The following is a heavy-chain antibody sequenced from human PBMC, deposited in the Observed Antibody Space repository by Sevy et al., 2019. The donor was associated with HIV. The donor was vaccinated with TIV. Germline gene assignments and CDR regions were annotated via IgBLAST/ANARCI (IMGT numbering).Heavy chain of an antibody. CDR3: ARGSVSGIFFYYGLDI. J-gene: IGHJ6*02. CDR2: ISYDGRNT. Sequence: GESLKISCAASGFTFRSYSMHWVRQAPGKGLEWLTLISYDGRNTYYADSVKTRFTISRDNSNNTLYLQMNSLRPEDTAVYYCARGSVSGIFFYYGLDIWGQGTTVTVSS. D-gene: IGHD1-20*01. V-gene: IGHV3-30*04. CDR1: GFTFRSYS.